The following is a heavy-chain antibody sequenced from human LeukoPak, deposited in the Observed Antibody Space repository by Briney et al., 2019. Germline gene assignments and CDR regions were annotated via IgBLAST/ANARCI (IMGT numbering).Heavy chain of an antibody. V-gene: IGHV3-66*02. Sequence: GGSLRLSCVASGFTVSSNYMSWVRQAPGKGLEWVSVIYSGGSTYYADSVKGRFTISRDNSKNTLYLQMNSLRAEDTAVYYCARTWRRGYGMDVWGKGTTVAVSS. CDR3: ARTWRRGYGMDV. D-gene: IGHD5-12*01. J-gene: IGHJ6*04. CDR2: IYSGGST. CDR1: GFTVSSNY.